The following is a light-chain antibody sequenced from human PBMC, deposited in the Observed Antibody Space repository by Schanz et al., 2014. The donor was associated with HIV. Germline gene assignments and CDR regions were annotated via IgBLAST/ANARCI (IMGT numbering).Light chain of an antibody. CDR1: QSVKSNF. CDR2: GAS. CDR3: QQYGSSPRT. V-gene: IGKV3-20*01. Sequence: EIVLTQSPGTLSLSPGERGTLSCRASQSVKSNFIGWYQQKPGQAPRLLIFGASNRATGIPDRFSGGVSGTDFTLTISRVEPEDYAVYYCQQYGSSPRTFGQGTKVEI. J-gene: IGKJ1*01.